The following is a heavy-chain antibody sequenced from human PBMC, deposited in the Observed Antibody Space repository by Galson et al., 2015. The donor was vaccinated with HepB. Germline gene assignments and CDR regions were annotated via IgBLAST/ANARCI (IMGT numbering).Heavy chain of an antibody. Sequence: SVKVSCKASGGTFSSYAISWVRQAPGQGLEWMGGIIPIFGTANYAQKFQGRVTITADESTSTAYMELSSLRSEDTAVYYCAREVVATIKSEDAFDIWGQGTMVTVSS. CDR3: AREVVATIKSEDAFDI. V-gene: IGHV1-69*13. CDR1: GGTFSSYA. CDR2: IIPIFGTA. D-gene: IGHD5-12*01. J-gene: IGHJ3*02.